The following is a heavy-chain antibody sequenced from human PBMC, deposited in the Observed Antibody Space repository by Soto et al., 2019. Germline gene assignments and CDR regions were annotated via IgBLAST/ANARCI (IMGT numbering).Heavy chain of an antibody. V-gene: IGHV1-69*02. CDR2: IIPILGIA. CDR1: GGTFSSYT. J-gene: IGHJ4*02. CDR3: ASEDLRYFDWLPLPTFDY. Sequence: GASVKVSCKASGGTFSSYTISWVRQAPGQGLEWMGRIIPILGIANYAQKFQGRVTITADKSTSTAYMELSSLRSEDTAVYYCASEDLRYFDWLPLPTFDYWGQGTLVTVSS. D-gene: IGHD3-9*01.